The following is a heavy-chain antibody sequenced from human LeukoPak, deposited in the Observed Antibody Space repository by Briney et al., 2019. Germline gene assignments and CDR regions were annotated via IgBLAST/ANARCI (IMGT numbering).Heavy chain of an antibody. V-gene: IGHV1-69*05. Sequence: ASVKASCKASGGTFSSYAISWVRQAPGQGLEWMGRIIPIFGTANYAQKFQGRVTITTDESTSTAYMELSSLRSEDTAVYYCAAKNRKRVVFDYWGQGTLVTVSS. D-gene: IGHD2/OR15-2a*01. CDR3: AAKNRKRVVFDY. CDR2: IIPIFGTA. J-gene: IGHJ4*02. CDR1: GGTFSSYA.